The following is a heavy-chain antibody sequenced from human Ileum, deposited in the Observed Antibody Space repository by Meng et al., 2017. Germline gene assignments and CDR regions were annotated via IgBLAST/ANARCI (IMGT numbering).Heavy chain of an antibody. CDR3: ARTPLYSGSYYIDP. J-gene: IGHJ5*02. CDR2: VYYSGHT. CDR1: GDSVSSDNYY. Sequence: VQLPESGPGLVRPSETLSPTCTVSGDSVSSDNYYWSWIRQPPGKGLEWIGYVYYSGHTDCNPSLKSRLSISIDTSKNHFSLKLSSVTAADTAVYYCARTPLYSGSYYIDPWGQGALVTVSS. D-gene: IGHD1-26*01. V-gene: IGHV4-61*03.